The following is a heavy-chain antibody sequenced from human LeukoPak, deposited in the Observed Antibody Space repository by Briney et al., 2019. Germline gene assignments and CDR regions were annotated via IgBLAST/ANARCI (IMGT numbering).Heavy chain of an antibody. D-gene: IGHD2-21*02. CDR2: IYSSGST. CDR1: GGSISTYY. CDR3: ARDCGGDSYLGAFDI. Sequence: PSETLSLTCTVSGGSISTYYWSWIRQPAGKGLEWIGRIYSSGSTNYNPSLKSRVTISVDTSKNQFSLKLSSVTAADTAVYYCARDCGGDSYLGAFDIWGQGTVVTVSS. J-gene: IGHJ3*02. V-gene: IGHV4-4*07.